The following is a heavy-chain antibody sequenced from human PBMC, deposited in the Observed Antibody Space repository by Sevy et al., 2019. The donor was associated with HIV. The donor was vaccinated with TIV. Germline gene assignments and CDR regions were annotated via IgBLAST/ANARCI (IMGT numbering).Heavy chain of an antibody. J-gene: IGHJ4*02. CDR3: RAALFMVRGVKRYYFDY. CDR2: IYYSGST. CDR1: AGSISSSSYY. D-gene: IGHD3-10*01. V-gene: IGHV4-39*01. Sequence: SETLSLTCTVSAGSISSSSYYWGWIRQPPGKGLEWIGSIYYSGSTYYNPSLKSRVTISVDTSKNQFSLKLSSVTAADTAVYYCRAALFMVRGVKRYYFDYWGQGTLVTVSS.